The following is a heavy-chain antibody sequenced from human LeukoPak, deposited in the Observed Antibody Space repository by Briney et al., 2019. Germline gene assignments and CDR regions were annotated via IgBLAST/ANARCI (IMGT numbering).Heavy chain of an antibody. D-gene: IGHD3-16*01. CDR2: ISSDGSNK. J-gene: IGHJ4*02. V-gene: IGHV3-30-3*01. CDR3: AKGLRGDLPTASDY. CDR1: GFTFSSFS. Sequence: GGSLRLSCAASGFTFSSFSMHWVRKAPGKGLDWVSVISSDGSNKYYADSVKGRFTISRDNAKNSLYLQMNSLRDEDTAVYYCAKGLRGDLPTASDYWGQGTLVTVSS.